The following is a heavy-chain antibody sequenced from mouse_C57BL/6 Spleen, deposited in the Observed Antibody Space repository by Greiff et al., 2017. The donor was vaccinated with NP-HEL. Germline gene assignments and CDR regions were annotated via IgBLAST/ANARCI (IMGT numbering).Heavy chain of an antibody. CDR3: ARWSLDDGYYPAWFAY. J-gene: IGHJ3*01. CDR1: GYSFTGYY. D-gene: IGHD2-3*01. V-gene: IGHV1-43*01. Sequence: EVQLQQSGPELVKPGASVKISCKASGYSFTGYYMHWVKQSSEKSLEWIGEINPSTGGTSYNQKFKGKATLTVDKSSSTAYMQLKSLTSEDSAVYYCARWSLDDGYYPAWFAYWGQGTLVTVSA. CDR2: INPSTGGT.